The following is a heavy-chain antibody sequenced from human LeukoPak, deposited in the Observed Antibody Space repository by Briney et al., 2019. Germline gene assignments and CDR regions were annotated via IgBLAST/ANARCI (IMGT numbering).Heavy chain of an antibody. CDR1: GGSISSGGYS. V-gene: IGHV4-30-2*01. CDR3: ARGVAAAGTWPYYFDY. CDR2: IYHSGST. D-gene: IGHD6-13*01. J-gene: IGHJ4*02. Sequence: SQTLSLTCAVSGGSISSGGYSWSWIRQPPGKGLEWIGYIYHSGSTYYNPSLKSRVTISVDRSKNQFSLKLSSVTAADTAVYYRARGVAAAGTWPYYFDYWGQGTLVTVSS.